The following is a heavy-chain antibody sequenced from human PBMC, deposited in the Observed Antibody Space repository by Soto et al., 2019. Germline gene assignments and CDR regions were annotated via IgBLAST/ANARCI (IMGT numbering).Heavy chain of an antibody. V-gene: IGHV1-18*01. CDR3: ARRIGCHYVYLDY. D-gene: IGHD4-17*01. CDR1: GYTFTGYG. CDR2: INAYNDNT. Sequence: QVQLVQSGAEVKRPGASVKVSCKASGYTFTGYGISWVRQAPGQGLEWMGRINAYNDNTDYAQKFQGRVTLTTDTSTSTAYMELSSLRSDDTAVYYCARRIGCHYVYLDYWGQGTLVTVSS. J-gene: IGHJ4*02.